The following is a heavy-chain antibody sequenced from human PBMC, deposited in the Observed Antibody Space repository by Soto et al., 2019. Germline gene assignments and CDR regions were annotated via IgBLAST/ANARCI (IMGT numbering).Heavy chain of an antibody. Sequence: SETLSLTCTVSGDSISSSYWTWIRQPPGKGLEWIGYIYYSGTTNYNPSLKSRVTISVDTSKNQFSLKLRSVTAADTAVYYCARDGSGYYTFDFWGQGTLVTSPQ. CDR1: GDSISSSY. CDR3: ARDGSGYYTFDF. J-gene: IGHJ4*02. V-gene: IGHV4-59*01. CDR2: IYYSGTT. D-gene: IGHD3-22*01.